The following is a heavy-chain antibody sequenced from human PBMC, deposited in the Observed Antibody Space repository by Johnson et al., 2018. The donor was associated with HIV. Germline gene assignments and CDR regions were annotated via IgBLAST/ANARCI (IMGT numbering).Heavy chain of an antibody. CDR3: ARLLRAPLNDYDSSGHDAFDL. CDR1: AFTVSSNY. J-gene: IGHJ3*01. Sequence: VQLVESGGGLVQPGGSLRLSCVATAFTVSSNYMSWVRQAPGKGLEWVSAIYSDGSTYYAESVKGRFTISRDSSKNTLYFQLNSLRAEDQAVYYCARLLRAPLNDYDSSGHDAFDLWGQGTMVTVSS. D-gene: IGHD3-22*01. V-gene: IGHV3-66*04. CDR2: IYSDGST.